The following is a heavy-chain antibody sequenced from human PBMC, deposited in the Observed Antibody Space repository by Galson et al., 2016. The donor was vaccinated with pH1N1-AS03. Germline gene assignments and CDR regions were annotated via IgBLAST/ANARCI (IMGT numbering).Heavy chain of an antibody. CDR2: ICHSGST. V-gene: IGHV4-59*02. J-gene: IGHJ4*02. CDR3: ARLWFYGPYYFDY. CDR1: GGSVSGYY. D-gene: IGHD2/OR15-2a*01. Sequence: SETLSLTCTVSGGSVSGYYWSWIRQPPGKGLEWIGYICHSGSTNYNPSLKSRVTISVDTSKNQFSLKLSSVTAADTAIYYCARLWFYGPYYFDYWGQGTLVTVSS.